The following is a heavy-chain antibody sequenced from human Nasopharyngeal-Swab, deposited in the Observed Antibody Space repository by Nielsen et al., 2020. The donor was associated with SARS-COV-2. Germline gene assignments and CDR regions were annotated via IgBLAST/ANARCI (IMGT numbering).Heavy chain of an antibody. D-gene: IGHD5-12*01. Sequence: GESLKISCAASGFTVSNKYMSWVRQAPGKGLEWVSVIYSGGNTYYADSVKGRFTISRDNSNNTLYLQMNSLRAEDTAEYYCARLGLPNAFDIWGQGTMVTVSS. CDR1: GFTVSNKY. CDR2: IYSGGNT. J-gene: IGHJ3*02. CDR3: ARLGLPNAFDI. V-gene: IGHV3-53*01.